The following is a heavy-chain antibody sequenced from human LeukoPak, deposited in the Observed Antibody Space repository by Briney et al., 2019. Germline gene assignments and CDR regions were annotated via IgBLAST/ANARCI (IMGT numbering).Heavy chain of an antibody. CDR1: GYTFTGPY. CDR3: ARVEYCIKGVCVNFDY. J-gene: IGHJ4*02. Sequence: GASVKVSCKASGYTFTGPYIHWIRQAPGQGLEWMGWINPNSGGTKYAQKFQGRVTMTRDTSINTAYTELSRLRSDDTAVYYCARVEYCIKGVCVNFDYWGQGTLVTVST. CDR2: INPNSGGT. V-gene: IGHV1-2*02. D-gene: IGHD2-8*01.